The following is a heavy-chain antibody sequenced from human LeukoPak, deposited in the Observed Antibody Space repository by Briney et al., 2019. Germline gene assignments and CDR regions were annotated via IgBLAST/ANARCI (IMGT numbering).Heavy chain of an antibody. CDR2: ISADNGNT. J-gene: IGHJ4*02. V-gene: IGHV1-18*01. CDR1: GYTFTSYD. D-gene: IGHD1-26*01. CDR3: ARIRGYSGSYPYDY. Sequence: ASVKVSCKASGYTFTSYDITWVRQAPGQGLEWMGWISADNGNTNYAQKVQGRVTMTTDTSTTTAYMELRSLRSDDTAVYYCARIRGYSGSYPYDYWGQGTLVTVSS.